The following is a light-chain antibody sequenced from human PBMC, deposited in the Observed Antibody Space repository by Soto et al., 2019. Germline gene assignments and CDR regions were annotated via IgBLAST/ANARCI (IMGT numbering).Light chain of an antibody. CDR3: QTWGTGFWV. Sequence: QPVLTQSPSASASLGASDKLTCTLSSGHSSYAIAWHQQQPEKGPRYLMKLNSDGSHSKGDGIPDRFSGSSSGAERYLTISSLQSEDEADYYCQTWGTGFWVFGGGTKLTVL. CDR2: LNSDGSH. V-gene: IGLV4-69*01. CDR1: SGHSSYA. J-gene: IGLJ3*02.